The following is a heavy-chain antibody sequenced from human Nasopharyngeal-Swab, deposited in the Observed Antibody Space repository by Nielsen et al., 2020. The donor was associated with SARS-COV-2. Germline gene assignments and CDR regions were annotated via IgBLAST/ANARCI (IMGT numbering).Heavy chain of an antibody. Sequence: WIRQPPGKGLEWVSYISSSGRTIYYADSVKGRFTISRDNAKNSLYLQMNSLRAEDTAVYYCARGEGGSDLYHYYGMDVWGQGTTVTVSS. V-gene: IGHV3-11*04. CDR2: ISSSGRTI. CDR3: ARGEGGSDLYHYYGMDV. D-gene: IGHD1-26*01. J-gene: IGHJ6*02.